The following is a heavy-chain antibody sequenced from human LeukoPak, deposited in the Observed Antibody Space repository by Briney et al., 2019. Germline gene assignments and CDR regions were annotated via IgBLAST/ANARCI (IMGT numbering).Heavy chain of an antibody. J-gene: IGHJ4*02. D-gene: IGHD6-6*01. CDR2: ISGSGDNT. CDR1: GFTFTSYS. CDR3: AKWKYSNSGIDDY. Sequence: GGSLRLSCAASGFTFTSYSMNWVRQVPGKGLEWVSVISGSGDNTYYADSVKGRFTISRDNSKNMLYLQMNSLRAGDTAVYYCAKWKYSNSGIDDYWGQGTLVTVSS. V-gene: IGHV3-23*01.